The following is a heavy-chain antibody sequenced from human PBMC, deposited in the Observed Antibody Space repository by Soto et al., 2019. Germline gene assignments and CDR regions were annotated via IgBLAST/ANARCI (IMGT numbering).Heavy chain of an antibody. CDR2: IYYSGST. CDR3: ARTAQLVSFDY. Sequence: SETLSLTCTVSGGSISSYYWSWIRQPPGKGLEWIGYIYYSGSTNYNPSLKSRVTISVDTSKNQFSLKLSSVTAADTAVYYCARTAQLVSFDYWGQGTLVTVSS. D-gene: IGHD6-13*01. CDR1: GGSISSYY. V-gene: IGHV4-59*01. J-gene: IGHJ4*02.